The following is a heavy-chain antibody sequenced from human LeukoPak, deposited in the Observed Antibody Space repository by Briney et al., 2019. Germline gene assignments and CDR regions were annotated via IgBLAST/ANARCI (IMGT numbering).Heavy chain of an antibody. J-gene: IGHJ5*02. CDR3: ARHVYGSGSS. D-gene: IGHD3-10*01. CDR2: IYHSGST. Sequence: SETLSLTCTVSGYSISSGYYWGWIRQPPGQGLEWIGNIYHSGSTNYNPSLKSRVTISVDTSKNQFSLKLSSVAAADTAVYYCARHVYGSGSSWGQGTLVTVSS. CDR1: GYSISSGYY. V-gene: IGHV4-38-2*02.